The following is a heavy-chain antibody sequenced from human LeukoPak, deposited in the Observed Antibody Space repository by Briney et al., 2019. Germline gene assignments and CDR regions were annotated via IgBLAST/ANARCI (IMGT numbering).Heavy chain of an antibody. V-gene: IGHV3-21*01. CDR1: GFTFSSYS. J-gene: IGHJ6*03. D-gene: IGHD2-2*01. Sequence: GGSLRLSCAASGFTFSSYSMNWVRQAPGKGLEWVSSISSSSSYIYYADSVKGRFTISRDNSKNTLYLQMNSLRAEDTAVYYCAKDQVYTISSTSLNYYYYYMDVWGKGTTVTISS. CDR3: AKDQVYTISSTSLNYYYYYMDV. CDR2: ISSSSSYI.